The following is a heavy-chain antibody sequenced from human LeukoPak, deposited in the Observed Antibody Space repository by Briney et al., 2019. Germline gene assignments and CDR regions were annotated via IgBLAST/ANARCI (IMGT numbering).Heavy chain of an antibody. CDR2: ISGSGDNT. J-gene: IGHJ4*02. CDR1: GFTFSSFG. Sequence: GGSLRLSCAASGFTFSSFGMHWVRQAPGRGLEWVSTISGSGDNTYYADSVKGRFTISRDNSRNTLYLQMNSLRAEDTALYYCARGDGGSYPFDYWGQGTLVTVSS. V-gene: IGHV3-23*01. CDR3: ARGDGGSYPFDY. D-gene: IGHD1-26*01.